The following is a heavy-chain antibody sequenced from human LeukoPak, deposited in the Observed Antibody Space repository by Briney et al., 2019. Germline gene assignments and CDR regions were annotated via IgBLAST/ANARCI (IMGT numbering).Heavy chain of an antibody. CDR2: IRSSGTPI. J-gene: IGHJ3*01. Sequence: GGSLRLSXVASGFTFSSYEMNWVRQTPGKGLEWVSYIRSSGTPISYADSVKGRFTISRDNAKNSLYLQMNNLRAEDTAVYYCARDGFNFADAFDAWGQGTLVTVSS. D-gene: IGHD5-24*01. CDR1: GFTFSSYE. CDR3: ARDGFNFADAFDA. V-gene: IGHV3-48*03.